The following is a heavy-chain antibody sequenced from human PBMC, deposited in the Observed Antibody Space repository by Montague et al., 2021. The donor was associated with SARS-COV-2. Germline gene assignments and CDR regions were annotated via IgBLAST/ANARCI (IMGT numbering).Heavy chain of an antibody. CDR3: ARDSKYSIDY. CDR1: GDSVSSNTVA. Sequence: CAISGDSVSSNTVAWDWFRQSPSRGLERLGRTYYRSKWYNDYAVSMQSRVTINPDTSKNQFSLHVNSVTPEDTAVYYCARDSKYSIDYWGQGLLVTVSS. CDR2: TYYRSKWYN. J-gene: IGHJ4*02. D-gene: IGHD2-21*01. V-gene: IGHV6-1*01.